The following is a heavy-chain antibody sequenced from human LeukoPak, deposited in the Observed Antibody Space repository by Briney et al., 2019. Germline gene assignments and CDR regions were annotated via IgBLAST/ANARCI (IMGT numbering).Heavy chain of an antibody. Sequence: ASVKVSCKASGYTFTGYYMHWVRQAPGQGLEWMGWINPNSGGTNYAQKFQGRVTMTRDTSISTAYMELSRLRSDDTAVYYCARVSGILTGLYDYWGQGTLVTVSS. CDR2: INPNSGGT. CDR3: ARVSGILTGLYDY. D-gene: IGHD3-9*01. V-gene: IGHV1-2*02. J-gene: IGHJ4*02. CDR1: GYTFTGYY.